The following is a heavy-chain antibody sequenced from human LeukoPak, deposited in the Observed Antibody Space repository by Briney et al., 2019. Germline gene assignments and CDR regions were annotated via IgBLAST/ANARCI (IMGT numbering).Heavy chain of an antibody. CDR1: GGSFSGYY. J-gene: IGHJ4*02. CDR3: ASPPTNWGSDY. CDR2: INHSGST. Sequence: SETLSLTCAVYGGSFSGYYWSWTRQPPGKGLEWIGEINHSGSTNYNPSLKSRVTISVDTSKNQFSLKLSSVTAADTAVYYCASPPTNWGSDYWGQGTLVTVSS. V-gene: IGHV4-34*01. D-gene: IGHD7-27*01.